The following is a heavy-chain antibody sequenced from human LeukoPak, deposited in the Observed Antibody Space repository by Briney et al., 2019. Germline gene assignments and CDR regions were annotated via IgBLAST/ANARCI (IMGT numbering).Heavy chain of an antibody. CDR2: IYYSGST. J-gene: IGHJ6*02. CDR1: GGSISTHY. D-gene: IGHD1-26*01. Sequence: RPSETLSLTCTVSGGSISTHYWSWVRQPPGKGLQWIGYIYYSGSTNYNPSLKSRVTISVDTSRNQFSLKLSSVTAADTAVYYCARGGTVRNGMDVWGQGTTVTVSS. V-gene: IGHV4-59*11. CDR3: ARGGTVRNGMDV.